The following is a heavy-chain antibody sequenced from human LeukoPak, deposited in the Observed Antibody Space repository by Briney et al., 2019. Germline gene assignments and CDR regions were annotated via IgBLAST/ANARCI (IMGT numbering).Heavy chain of an antibody. CDR1: GASFRGYY. D-gene: IGHD6-19*01. J-gene: IGHJ4*02. CDR2: INHSGST. CDR3: ARDGGTAVAAFDY. Sequence: SETLSLTCAVYGASFRGYYWGWIRPPPGKGLEWVGEINHSGSTNYNPSLKSRVTISVDTSKNQFSLKLSSVTAADTAVYYCARDGGTAVAAFDYWGEGTLVTVSS. V-gene: IGHV4-34*01.